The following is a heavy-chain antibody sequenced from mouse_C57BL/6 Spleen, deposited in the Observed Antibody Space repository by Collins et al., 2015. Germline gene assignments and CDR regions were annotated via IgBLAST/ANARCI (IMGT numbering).Heavy chain of an antibody. D-gene: IGHD1-1*01. V-gene: IGHV9-3*01. J-gene: IGHJ4*01. CDR3: ARCYYGSSLYYAMDY. CDR2: INTYSGVP. Sequence: QIQLVQSGPELKKPGETVKISCKASGYTFTTYGMSWVKQAPGKGLKWMGWINTYSGVPTYADDFKGRFAFSLETSASTAYLQINNLKNEDTATYFCARCYYGSSLYYAMDYWGQGTSVTVSS. CDR1: GYTFTTYG.